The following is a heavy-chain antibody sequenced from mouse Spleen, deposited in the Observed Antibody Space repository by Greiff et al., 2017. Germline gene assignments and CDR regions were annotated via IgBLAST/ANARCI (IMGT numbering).Heavy chain of an antibody. V-gene: IGHV14-3*02. CDR2: IDPANGNT. J-gene: IGHJ2*01. D-gene: IGHD1-2*01. Sequence: EVKVVESGAELVKPGASVKLSCTASGFNIKDTYMHWVKQRPEQGLEWIGRIDPANGNTKYDPKFQGKATITADTSSNTAYLQLSSLTSEDTAVYYCARDYYGLYYFDYWGQGTTLTVSS. CDR1: GFNIKDTY. CDR3: ARDYYGLYYFDY.